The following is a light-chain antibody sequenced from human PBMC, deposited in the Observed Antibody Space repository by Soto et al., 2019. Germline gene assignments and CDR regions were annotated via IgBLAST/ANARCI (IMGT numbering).Light chain of an antibody. J-gene: IGKJ1*01. CDR1: QSVNSNY. Sequence: EIVLAQSPGTLSLSPGERATLSCRARQSVNSNYLAWYQQRPGQAPRLLIYGVSSRATGIPDRFSGSGSGTEFTLTISSLQSEDFAVYYCQQYNNWPPWTFGQGTKVDI. V-gene: IGKV3-20*01. CDR2: GVS. CDR3: QQYNNWPPWT.